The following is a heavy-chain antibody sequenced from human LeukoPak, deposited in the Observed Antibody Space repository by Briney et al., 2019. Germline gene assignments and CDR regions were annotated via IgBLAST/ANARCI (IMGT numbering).Heavy chain of an antibody. Sequence: SGGSLRLSCAASGFTFSSYSMNWVRQAPGKGLEWVSSISSSSSYIYYADSVKGRFTISRDNAKNSLYLQMNSLRAEDTAVYYCARASHIVVVPAAVQGWFDPWGQGTLVTVSS. CDR3: ARASHIVVVPAAVQGWFDP. D-gene: IGHD2-2*01. V-gene: IGHV3-21*01. CDR1: GFTFSSYS. CDR2: ISSSSSYI. J-gene: IGHJ5*02.